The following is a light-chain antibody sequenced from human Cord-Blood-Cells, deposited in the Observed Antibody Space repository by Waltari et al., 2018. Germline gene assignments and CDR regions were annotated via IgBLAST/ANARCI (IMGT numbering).Light chain of an antibody. J-gene: IGKJ1*01. CDR2: DAS. Sequence: EIVLTQSPATLSLSPGERATLSCRASQSVSSYLAWYQLKPGQAPRLLIYDASNRATGIPARFSGSGSGTDFTLTISSLEPEDFVVYYCQQRSNWPPTFGQGTKVEIK. CDR1: QSVSSY. V-gene: IGKV3-11*01. CDR3: QQRSNWPPT.